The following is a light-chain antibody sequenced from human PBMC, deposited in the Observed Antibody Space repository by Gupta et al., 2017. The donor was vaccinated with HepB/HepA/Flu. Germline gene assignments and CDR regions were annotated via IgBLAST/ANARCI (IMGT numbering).Light chain of an antibody. CDR3: QQTDSPPRT. CDR2: AAS. J-gene: IGKJ2*02. CDR1: QSINNY. V-gene: IGKV1-39*01. Sequence: DIRMTQPPSSLSASVGDRVTLTCRASQSINNYLNWYQHKPGKAPNLLIYAASILQSGVPSRFSGGGSGTDFTLTITSLQPEDFATYYCQQTDSPPRTFGQGTKLEIK.